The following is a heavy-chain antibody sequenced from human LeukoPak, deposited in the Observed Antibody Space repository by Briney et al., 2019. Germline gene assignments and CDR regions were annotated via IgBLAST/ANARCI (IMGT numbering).Heavy chain of an antibody. D-gene: IGHD3-9*01. CDR3: ARGSRLTGTFDI. V-gene: IGHV4-34*01. J-gene: IGHJ3*02. Sequence: SETLSLTCALYGGSFSGYYWTWIRQPPEKGLEWIGEINHSGSTNYSPSLKSRVTISLDTSKNQFSLKLTSVTAADTAVYYCARGSRLTGTFDIWGQGTMVTVSS. CDR2: INHSGST. CDR1: GGSFSGYY.